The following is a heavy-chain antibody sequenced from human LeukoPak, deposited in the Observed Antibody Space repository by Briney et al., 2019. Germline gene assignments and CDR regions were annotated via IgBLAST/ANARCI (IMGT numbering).Heavy chain of an antibody. Sequence: GRSLRLSCAASGFTFSSYAMSWVRQAPGKGLEWVSVIYSGGSTYYADSVKGRFTISRDNSKNTLYLQMNSLRAGDTAVYYCARVHMVRGVINAFDIWGQGTMVTVSS. D-gene: IGHD3-10*01. V-gene: IGHV3-66*01. CDR1: GFTFSSYA. CDR2: IYSGGST. CDR3: ARVHMVRGVINAFDI. J-gene: IGHJ3*02.